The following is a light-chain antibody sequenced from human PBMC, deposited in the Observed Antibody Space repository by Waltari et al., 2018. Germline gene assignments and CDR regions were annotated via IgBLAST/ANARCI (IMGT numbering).Light chain of an antibody. CDR1: QPIGSC. CDR3: QQYNSWGT. J-gene: IGKJ1*01. V-gene: IGKV1-5*01. Sequence: DIQMTQSPSTRSASVGDRVTITCRACQPIGSCLAWFQQKPGKAPKLLIYDASSLESGVPSRFSGRGSGTEFTLTISSLQPDDFATYYCQQYNSWGTFGQGTKVEIK. CDR2: DAS.